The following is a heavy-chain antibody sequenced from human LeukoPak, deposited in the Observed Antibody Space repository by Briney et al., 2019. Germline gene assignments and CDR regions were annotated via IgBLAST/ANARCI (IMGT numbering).Heavy chain of an antibody. CDR2: ISGSGGST. J-gene: IGHJ6*02. D-gene: IGHD2-2*01. V-gene: IGHV3-23*01. CDR3: AKEMGLIYYCSSTSSSSYGMDV. CDR1: GFTFSSYA. Sequence: GGSLRLSCAASGFTFSSYAMSWVRQAPGKGLEWVSAISGSGGSTYYADSVKGRFTISRDNSKNTLYLQMNSLRAEDTAVYYCAKEMGLIYYCSSTSSSSYGMDVWGQGTTVTVSS.